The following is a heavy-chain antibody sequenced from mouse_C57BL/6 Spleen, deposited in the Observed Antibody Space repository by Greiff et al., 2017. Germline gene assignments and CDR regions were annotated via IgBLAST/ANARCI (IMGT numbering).Heavy chain of an antibody. CDR1: GFTFSDYY. J-gene: IGHJ4*01. Sequence: EVKVVESEGGLVQPGSSMKLSCTASGFTFSDYYMAWVRQVPEQGLEWVAIINYDGSSTSYLDSLKSRFIISRDNAKNILYLQMGSLRSEDTATYYCSSDPGTYAMDYWGQGTSVTVSS. V-gene: IGHV5-16*01. D-gene: IGHD1-1*01. CDR3: SSDPGTYAMDY. CDR2: INYDGSST.